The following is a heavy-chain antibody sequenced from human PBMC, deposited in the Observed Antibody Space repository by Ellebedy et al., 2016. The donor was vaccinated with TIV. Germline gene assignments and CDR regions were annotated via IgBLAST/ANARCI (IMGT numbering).Heavy chain of an antibody. CDR3: ARGGLNYFDY. D-gene: IGHD5-12*01. J-gene: IGHJ4*02. Sequence: GGSLRLXXAASGFTFTSYAMSWVRQAPGKGLQWVSAFSGSGGGSTYYADSVKGRFTISRDNSKDTLYLQMNSLRAEDTALYYCARGGLNYFDYWGQGTLVTVSS. V-gene: IGHV3-23*01. CDR2: FSGSGGGST. CDR1: GFTFTSYA.